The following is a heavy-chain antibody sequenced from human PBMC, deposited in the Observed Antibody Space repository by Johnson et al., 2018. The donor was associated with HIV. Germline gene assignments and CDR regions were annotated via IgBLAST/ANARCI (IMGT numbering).Heavy chain of an antibody. CDR3: ARVMYSGSYYPGNAFDI. D-gene: IGHD1-26*01. CDR2: INWNGGST. CDR1: GFTFDDYG. J-gene: IGHJ3*02. V-gene: IGHV3-20*04. Sequence: EVQLVESGGGVVRPGGYLRLSCAASGFTFDDYGMSWVRQAPGKGLEWVSGINWNGGSTGYADSVKGRFTISRDNAKNSLYLQMNSLRAEDTALYYCARVMYSGSYYPGNAFDIWGQGTMVTVSS.